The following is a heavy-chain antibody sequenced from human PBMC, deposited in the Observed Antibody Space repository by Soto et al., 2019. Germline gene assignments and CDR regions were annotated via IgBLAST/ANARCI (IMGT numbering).Heavy chain of an antibody. Sequence: QLQLQESGAGLVKPSETLSLTCTVSGGSISSSNYYWGWIRQPPGKGLEWIGSIYYTGSTYYNPTLKRRATISIDTSKNQFSLKLSSVTATDTTMYYCARRTRYCIRTNCYSRWFDPWGQGALVTVSS. J-gene: IGHJ5*02. CDR2: IYYTGST. D-gene: IGHD2-15*01. CDR1: GGSISSSNYY. V-gene: IGHV4-39*01. CDR3: ARRTRYCIRTNCYSRWFDP.